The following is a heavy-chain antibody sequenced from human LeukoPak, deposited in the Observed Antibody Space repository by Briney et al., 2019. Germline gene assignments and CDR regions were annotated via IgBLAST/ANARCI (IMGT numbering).Heavy chain of an antibody. J-gene: IGHJ3*02. CDR1: GGSMSSNGHY. CDR3: ASSMIVVVHDAFDI. D-gene: IGHD3-22*01. Sequence: SETLSLTCTVSGGSMSSNGHYWGWIRQPPGKGLEWIGSIYYSGSTYYNPSLKSRVTISVDTSKNQFSLKLSAVAAADTAVYYCASSMIVVVHDAFDIWGQGTMVTVSS. CDR2: IYYSGST. V-gene: IGHV4-39*01.